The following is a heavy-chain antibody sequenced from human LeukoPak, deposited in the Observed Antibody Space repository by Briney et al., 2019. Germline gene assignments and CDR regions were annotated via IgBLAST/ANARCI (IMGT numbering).Heavy chain of an antibody. D-gene: IGHD3-22*01. Sequence: SETLSLTCTVSGDSISSGDYYWSWIRQPAGKGLDNPSLKSRVTISVDTSKNQFSLKLSSVTAADTAVYFCARGPYSYDSSGAFDIWGQGTMVTVSS. J-gene: IGHJ3*02. CDR3: ARGPYSYDSSGAFDI. V-gene: IGHV4-61*02. CDR1: GDSISSGDYY.